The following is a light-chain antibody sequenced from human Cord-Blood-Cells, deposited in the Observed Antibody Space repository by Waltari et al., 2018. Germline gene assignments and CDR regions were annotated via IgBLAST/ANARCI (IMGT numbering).Light chain of an antibody. J-gene: IGLJ3*02. Sequence: QSALTQPRSVSGSPGQSVTISCPGTSSDVGGYNYVSWYQQHPGKAPKLMIYEVSKRPSGVPDRFSGSKSGNTASLTISGLQAEDEADYYCCSYAGRVFGGGTKLTVL. CDR3: CSYAGRV. V-gene: IGLV2-11*01. CDR2: EVS. CDR1: SSDVGGYNY.